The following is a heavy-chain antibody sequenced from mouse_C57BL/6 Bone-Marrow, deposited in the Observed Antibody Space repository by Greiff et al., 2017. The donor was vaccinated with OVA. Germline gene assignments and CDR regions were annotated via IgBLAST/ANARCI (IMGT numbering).Heavy chain of an antibody. Sequence: EVQLQQSGPELVKPGASVKISCKASGYTFTDYYMNWVKQSHGKSLEWIGDINPNNGGTSYNQKFKGKATLTVDKSSSTAYMELRSLTSEDSAVYYCAGGDDGYPFAYWGQGTLVTVSA. CDR2: INPNNGGT. J-gene: IGHJ3*01. D-gene: IGHD2-3*01. CDR1: GYTFTDYY. V-gene: IGHV1-26*01. CDR3: AGGDDGYPFAY.